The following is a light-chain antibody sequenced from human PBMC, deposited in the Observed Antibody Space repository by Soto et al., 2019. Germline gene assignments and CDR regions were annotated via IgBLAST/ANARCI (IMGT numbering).Light chain of an antibody. CDR3: QQRSNWPPIP. J-gene: IGKJ5*01. Sequence: EIVLTQSPANLSLSPGERATLSCRASQSVSSYLAWYQQKPGQAPRLLIYDASNRATGIPARFSGSGSGTDVTLTISSLEPEDFAVYYCQQRSNWPPIPFGQGTRLEMK. CDR2: DAS. V-gene: IGKV3-11*01. CDR1: QSVSSY.